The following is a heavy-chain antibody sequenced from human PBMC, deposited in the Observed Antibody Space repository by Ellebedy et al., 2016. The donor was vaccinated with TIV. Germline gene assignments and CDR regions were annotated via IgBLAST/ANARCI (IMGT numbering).Heavy chain of an antibody. V-gene: IGHV3-7*01. CDR2: IKQDGSEK. CDR1: GFMFNNYW. J-gene: IGHJ6*03. CDR3: VRRYMDV. Sequence: GGSLRLXCAASGFMFNNYWMSWVRQAPGKGLEWVATIKQDGSEKYYVASVTGRFTISRDNAKKSLYLQMNSLRAEGTDTAVYYCVRRYMDVWGRGTTVTVSS.